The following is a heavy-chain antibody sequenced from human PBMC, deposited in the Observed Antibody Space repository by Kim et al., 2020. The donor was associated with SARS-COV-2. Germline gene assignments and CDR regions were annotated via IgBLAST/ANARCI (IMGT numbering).Heavy chain of an antibody. CDR3: ARGVWFGELYLYYYGMDV. V-gene: IGHV4-34*01. Sequence: SETLSLTSAVYGGSFSGYYWSWIRQPPGKGLEWIGEINHSGSTNYNPSLKSRVTISVDTSKNQFSLKLSSVTAADTAVYYCARGVWFGELYLYYYGMDVWGQGTTVTVSS. J-gene: IGHJ6*02. CDR1: GGSFSGYY. CDR2: INHSGST. D-gene: IGHD3-10*01.